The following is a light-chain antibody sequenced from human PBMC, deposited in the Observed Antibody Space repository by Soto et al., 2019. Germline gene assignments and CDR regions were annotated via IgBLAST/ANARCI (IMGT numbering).Light chain of an antibody. CDR1: QSVSTD. CDR3: QQRSHWPLT. Sequence: EIVLTQSPATLSLSPGERATLSCRASQSVSTDLAGYQQKPGQAPRLLIYDASNRPTVIPARFSGSGSGTDFTLTISSLEPEDFALYYCQQRSHWPLTFGQGTKVEI. J-gene: IGKJ1*01. V-gene: IGKV3-11*01. CDR2: DAS.